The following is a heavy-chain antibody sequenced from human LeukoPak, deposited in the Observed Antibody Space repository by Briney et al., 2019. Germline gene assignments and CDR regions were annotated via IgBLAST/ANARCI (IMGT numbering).Heavy chain of an antibody. CDR1: GYTFTSYD. CDR3: ARISSSWYVGYYYYGVDV. CDR2: MNPNSGNT. V-gene: IGHV1-8*01. J-gene: IGHJ6*02. D-gene: IGHD6-13*01. Sequence: ASVKVSCKASGYTFTSYDINWVRQATGQGLEWMGWMNPNSGNTGYAQKFQGRVTMTRNTSISTAYMELSSLRSEDTAVYYCARISSSWYVGYYYYGVDVWGQGTTVTVSS.